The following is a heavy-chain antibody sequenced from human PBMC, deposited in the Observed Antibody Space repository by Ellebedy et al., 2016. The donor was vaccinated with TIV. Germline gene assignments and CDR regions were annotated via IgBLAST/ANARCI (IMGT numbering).Heavy chain of an antibody. V-gene: IGHV4-39*01. J-gene: IGHJ3*02. Sequence: SETLSLXXIVSGGSISSSSYYWGWIRQPPGKGLEWIGSIYYSGSTYYNPSLKSRVTISVDTSKNQFSLKLSSVTAADTAVYYCARHTSSSSYRGAFDIWGQGTMVTVSS. CDR1: GGSISSSSYY. CDR2: IYYSGST. D-gene: IGHD6-6*01. CDR3: ARHTSSSSYRGAFDI.